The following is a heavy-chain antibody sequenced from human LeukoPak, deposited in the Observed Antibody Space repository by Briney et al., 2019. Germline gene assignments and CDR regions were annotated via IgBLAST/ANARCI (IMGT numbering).Heavy chain of an antibody. Sequence: GGSLRLSCAASGFIVSNKYMSWVRQAPGKRLEWVSTIGGSGSGPSYADSVRGRFTISRDNSKNMVYLQMHSLRAEDTAVYYCSRINYGGNSGYHFDSWGQGTLVTVSS. CDR2: IGGSGSGP. D-gene: IGHD4-23*01. V-gene: IGHV3-53*01. CDR3: SRINYGGNSGYHFDS. CDR1: GFIVSNKY. J-gene: IGHJ4*02.